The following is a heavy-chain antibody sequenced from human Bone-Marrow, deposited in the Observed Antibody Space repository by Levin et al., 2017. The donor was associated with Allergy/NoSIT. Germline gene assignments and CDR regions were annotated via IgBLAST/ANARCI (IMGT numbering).Heavy chain of an antibody. CDR2: IYYSGST. V-gene: IGHV4-30-4*01. CDR3: ARVETNDAFDS. CDR1: GGSISSGDYY. Sequence: SETLSLTCTVSGGSISSGDYYWSWIRQPPGKGLEWIGYIYYSGSTYYNPSLKSRVTISVDTSKNQFSLKLSSVTAADTAVYYCARVETNDAFDSWGQGTMVTVSS. D-gene: IGHD1-1*01. J-gene: IGHJ3*02.